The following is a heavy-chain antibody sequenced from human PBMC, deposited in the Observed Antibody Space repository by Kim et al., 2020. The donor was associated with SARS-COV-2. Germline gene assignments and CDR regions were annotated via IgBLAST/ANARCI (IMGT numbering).Heavy chain of an antibody. D-gene: IGHD3-10*01. CDR3: ARELWFGELLYHFDY. V-gene: IGHV1-69*04. J-gene: IGHJ4*02. Sequence: QKFQGRVTITADKSTSTAYRELSSLRSEDTAVYYCARELWFGELLYHFDYWGQGTLVTVSS.